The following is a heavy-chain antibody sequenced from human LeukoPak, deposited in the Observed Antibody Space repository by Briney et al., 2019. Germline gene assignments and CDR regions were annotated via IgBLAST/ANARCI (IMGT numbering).Heavy chain of an antibody. CDR1: GYTFISYY. V-gene: IGHV1-46*01. CDR3: ARVEGYGSGSYTFDY. D-gene: IGHD3-10*01. CDR2: INHSGGST. J-gene: IGHJ4*02. Sequence: ASVMVSCKASGYTFISYYMHWWRQPPGEGLEWMGMINHSGGSTSYAQKFQGRVTMTRDTSTSTVYMELSSLRSADTAVYYCARVEGYGSGSYTFDYWGQGTLVTVSS.